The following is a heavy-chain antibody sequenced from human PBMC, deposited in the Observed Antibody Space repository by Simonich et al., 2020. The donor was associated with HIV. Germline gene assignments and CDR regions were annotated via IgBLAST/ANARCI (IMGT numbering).Heavy chain of an antibody. Sequence: QVQLQQGGAGLLKPSETLSLTCAVYGGSLRGDYWSRIRQPPGKGLEWLGEINHSGNANYTPSLKSRGPLSVATSKNQFSLKLSSVTAADTAVYYCARGFYQRLYYFDYWGQGTLVTVSS. V-gene: IGHV4-34*01. CDR1: GGSLRGDY. CDR3: ARGFYQRLYYFDY. D-gene: IGHD2-2*01. CDR2: INHSGNA. J-gene: IGHJ4*02.